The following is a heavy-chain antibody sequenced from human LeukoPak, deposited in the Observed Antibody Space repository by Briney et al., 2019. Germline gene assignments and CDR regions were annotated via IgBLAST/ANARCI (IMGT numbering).Heavy chain of an antibody. CDR1: GFTFSSYS. D-gene: IGHD1-26*01. CDR2: ISSGSGYI. CDR3: ARGYSGSYYFGDY. J-gene: IGHJ4*02. Sequence: GESLRLSCAASGFTFSSYSMNWVRQAPGKGLEWVPSISSGSGYIYYTDSVKGRFTISRDNAKNSLYLQMNSLRAEDTGVYYCARGYSGSYYFGDYWGQGTLVTVSS. V-gene: IGHV3-21*01.